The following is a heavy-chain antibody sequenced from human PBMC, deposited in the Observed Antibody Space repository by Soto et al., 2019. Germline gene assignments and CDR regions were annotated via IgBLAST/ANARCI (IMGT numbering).Heavy chain of an antibody. CDR1: GFTFSSYA. Sequence: GGSLRLSCAASGFTFSSYAMSWVRQAPGKGLEWVSAISGSGGSTYYADSVKGRFTISRDNSKNTLHLQMNSLRAEDTAVYYCANYDSSGSFDYWGQGTLVTVSS. D-gene: IGHD3-22*01. CDR2: ISGSGGST. J-gene: IGHJ4*02. V-gene: IGHV3-23*01. CDR3: ANYDSSGSFDY.